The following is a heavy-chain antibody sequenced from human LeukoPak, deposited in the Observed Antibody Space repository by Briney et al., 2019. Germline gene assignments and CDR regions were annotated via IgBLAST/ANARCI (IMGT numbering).Heavy chain of an antibody. CDR3: ARDQGGTIGLYHYYYMDV. Sequence: GGSLRLSCAASGFTFSSYSMSWVRQAPGKALEWVSSISSSSNYIYYADSLKGRFTISRDNAKNSLYLQMNSLRAEDTAVYYCARDQGGTIGLYHYYYMDVWGKGTTVTVSS. D-gene: IGHD1-7*01. J-gene: IGHJ6*03. CDR1: GFTFSSYS. V-gene: IGHV3-21*01. CDR2: ISSSSNYI.